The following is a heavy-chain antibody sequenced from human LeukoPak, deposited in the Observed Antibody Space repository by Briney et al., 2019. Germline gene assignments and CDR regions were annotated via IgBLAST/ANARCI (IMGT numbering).Heavy chain of an antibody. D-gene: IGHD6-13*01. J-gene: IGHJ4*02. Sequence: PGGSLRLSCAASGFTVSSNYMSWVRQAPGKGLEWVSAISGSGGSTYYADSVKGRFTISRDNSKNTLYLQMNSLRAGDTAVYYCAKDLWLQRLVFIFDYWGQGTLVTVSS. V-gene: IGHV3-23*01. CDR2: ISGSGGST. CDR1: GFTVSSNY. CDR3: AKDLWLQRLVFIFDY.